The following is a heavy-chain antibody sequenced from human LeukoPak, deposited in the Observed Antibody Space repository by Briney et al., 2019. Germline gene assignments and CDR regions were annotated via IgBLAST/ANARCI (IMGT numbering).Heavy chain of an antibody. D-gene: IGHD6-13*01. V-gene: IGHV4-59*01. J-gene: IGHJ4*02. Sequence: PSETLSLTCTVSGGSISSYYWSWIRQPPGKALEWIAHIYYSGSTNYNPSLKSRVTMSVDTSKNQFSLKLSSVTAADTAVYYCARGQQLVQYYFDYWGQGTLVTVSS. CDR2: IYYSGST. CDR3: ARGQQLVQYYFDY. CDR1: GGSISSYY.